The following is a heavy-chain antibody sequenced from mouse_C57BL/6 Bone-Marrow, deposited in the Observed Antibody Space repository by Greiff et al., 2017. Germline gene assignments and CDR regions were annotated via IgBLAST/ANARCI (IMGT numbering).Heavy chain of an antibody. V-gene: IGHV14-3*01. CDR3: VSRYYGSRHWYFDV. D-gene: IGHD1-1*01. CDR2: LDPANGNT. CDR1: GFNIKNTY. J-gene: IGHJ1*03. Sequence: VQLQQSVAELVRPGASVKLSCTASGFNIKNTYMHWVKQRPEKSLEWIGRLDPANGNTKYAPKFQGKSTITATTSSNTAYLQLSSLTSEDTAIYYCVSRYYGSRHWYFDVWGTGTPVNVSS.